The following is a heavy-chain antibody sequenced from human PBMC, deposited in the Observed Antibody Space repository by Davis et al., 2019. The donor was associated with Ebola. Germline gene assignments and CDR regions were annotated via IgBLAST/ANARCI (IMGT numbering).Heavy chain of an antibody. J-gene: IGHJ6*02. CDR3: AKDNWNYVPGYYYYGMDV. D-gene: IGHD1-7*01. V-gene: IGHV3-23*01. Sequence: GESLKISCPASGFTFGTYDMSWVRQAPGQGLEWVSGISASGGSTYYADSVKGRFTVSRDNSKNTLYLQMNSLRGEDTAVYYCAKDNWNYVPGYYYYGMDVWGQGTTVTVSS. CDR1: GFTFGTYD. CDR2: ISASGGST.